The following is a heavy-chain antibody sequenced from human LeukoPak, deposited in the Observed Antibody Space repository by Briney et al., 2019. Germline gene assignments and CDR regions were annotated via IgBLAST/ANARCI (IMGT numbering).Heavy chain of an antibody. Sequence: GGSLRLSCAASGFTFDDYAMHWVRQAPGKGLEWVSGISWNSGSIGYADSVKGRLTISRDNTKNSLYLQMNSLRAEDMALYYCAKDRGYDFWSGYLDYWGQGTLVTVSS. CDR1: GFTFDDYA. CDR3: AKDRGYDFWSGYLDY. D-gene: IGHD3-3*01. V-gene: IGHV3-9*03. CDR2: ISWNSGSI. J-gene: IGHJ4*02.